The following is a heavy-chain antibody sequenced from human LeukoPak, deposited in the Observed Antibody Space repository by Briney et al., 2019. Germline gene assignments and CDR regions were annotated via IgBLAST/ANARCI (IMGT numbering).Heavy chain of an antibody. V-gene: IGHV1-46*04. CDR1: GYTFTGYY. J-gene: IGHJ4*02. CDR2: ISPSGDYT. D-gene: IGHD6-19*01. CDR3: ARDNSGWSVDY. Sequence: VASVKVSCKASGYTFTGYYMHWVRQAPGQGLEWMGIISPSGDYTRYAQKLQGRVSMTLDTSTSTVYMELNSLESEDTAMYYCARDNSGWSVDYWGQGTLVTVTS.